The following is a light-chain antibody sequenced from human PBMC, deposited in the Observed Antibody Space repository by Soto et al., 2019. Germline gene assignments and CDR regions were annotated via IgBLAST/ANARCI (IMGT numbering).Light chain of an antibody. CDR1: RSDVGGYDY. Sequence: VLTQPASESGSPGQSITISCTGTRSDVGGYDYVSWYQQHPGKAPKLMIYEVTNRPSGVANRFSGSKSGNTASLTISGLQAEDEADYYCSSYTSVSTHVFGTGTKVTVL. CDR2: EVT. J-gene: IGLJ1*01. CDR3: SSYTSVSTHV. V-gene: IGLV2-14*01.